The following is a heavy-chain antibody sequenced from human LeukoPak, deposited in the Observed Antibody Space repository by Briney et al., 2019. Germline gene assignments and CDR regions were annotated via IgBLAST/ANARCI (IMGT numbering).Heavy chain of an antibody. V-gene: IGHV1-8*01. CDR1: GYTFTSYD. J-gene: IGHJ4*02. D-gene: IGHD6-6*01. Sequence: SVKLSCKASGYTFTSYDINWGRQATGQGLEWMGWMNPNSGNTGYAQTLQGRVTMTRNTSISTAYMELSSLRSEDTALYYCARGKYSGSWAHWGQGTLVTAPS. CDR3: ARGKYSGSWAH. CDR2: MNPNSGNT.